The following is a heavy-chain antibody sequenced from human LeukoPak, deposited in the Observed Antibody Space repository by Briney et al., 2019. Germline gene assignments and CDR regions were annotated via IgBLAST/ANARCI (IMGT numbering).Heavy chain of an antibody. CDR2: IYSGGST. CDR1: GFTVSSNY. Sequence: PGGSLRLSCAASGFTVSSNYMSWVRQAPGKGLEWVSVIYSGGSTYYADSVKGRFTISRDNSKNTLYLQMNSLRAEDTAVYYCALVAGYYYYGMDVWGQGTTVTVSS. CDR3: ALVAGYYYYGMDV. D-gene: IGHD3-10*01. J-gene: IGHJ6*02. V-gene: IGHV3-53*05.